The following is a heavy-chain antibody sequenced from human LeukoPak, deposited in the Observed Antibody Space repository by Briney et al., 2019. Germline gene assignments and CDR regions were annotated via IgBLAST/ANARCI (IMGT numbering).Heavy chain of an antibody. Sequence: PSETLSLTCTVSGGSISSSSYYWGWIRQPPGRGLEWIGSIYYSGSTYYNPSLKSRVTISVDTSKNQFSLKLSSVTAADTAVYYCAISRRGGYHHWGQGTLVTVSS. V-gene: IGHV4-39*01. D-gene: IGHD3-22*01. CDR3: AISRRGGYHH. J-gene: IGHJ4*02. CDR1: GGSISSSSYY. CDR2: IYYSGST.